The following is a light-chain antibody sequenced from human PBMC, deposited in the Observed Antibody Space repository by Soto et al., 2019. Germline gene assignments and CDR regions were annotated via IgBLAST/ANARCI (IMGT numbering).Light chain of an antibody. CDR1: SSDVGGYNY. J-gene: IGLJ1*01. CDR3: SSYTSSSTPQYV. Sequence: QPVLTQPASVSGSPGQSITISCTGTSSDVGGYNYVSWYQQHPGKAPKLMIYDVSNRPSGVSNRFSGSKSGNMASLTISGLQAEDEADYYCSSYTSSSTPQYVFGTGTKVTVL. V-gene: IGLV2-14*01. CDR2: DVS.